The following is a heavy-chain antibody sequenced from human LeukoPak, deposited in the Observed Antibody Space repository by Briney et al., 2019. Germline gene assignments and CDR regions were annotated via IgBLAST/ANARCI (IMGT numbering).Heavy chain of an antibody. CDR1: GGSISSGGYY. D-gene: IGHD1-26*01. CDR2: IYYSGST. J-gene: IGHJ6*02. CDR3: ARDRGAGMDV. Sequence: SETLSLTCTVSGGSISSGGYYWSWIRQHPGQGLEWIGYIYYSGSTYYNPSLKSRITISVDTSKNQSSLKLSSGTAADTAVYYCARDRGAGMDVWGQGTTVTVSS. V-gene: IGHV4-31*03.